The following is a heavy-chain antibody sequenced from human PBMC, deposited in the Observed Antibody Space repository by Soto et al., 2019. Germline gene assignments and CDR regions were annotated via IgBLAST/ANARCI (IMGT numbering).Heavy chain of an antibody. J-gene: IGHJ4*02. D-gene: IGHD3-22*01. V-gene: IGHV3-23*01. Sequence: EVQLLESGGGLVQPGGSLRLSCAASGFTFSSDAMSWVRQAPGKGLEWVSAISGSGGSTYYADSVKGRFTISRDNSKNTLYLQMNSLRAEDTAVYYCAKDVYSSGYVTYFDYWGQGTLVTVSS. CDR3: AKDVYSSGYVTYFDY. CDR2: ISGSGGST. CDR1: GFTFSSDA.